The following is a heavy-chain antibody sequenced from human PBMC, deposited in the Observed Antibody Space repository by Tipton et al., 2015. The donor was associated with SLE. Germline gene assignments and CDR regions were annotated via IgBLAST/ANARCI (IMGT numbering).Heavy chain of an antibody. Sequence: SLRLSCAASGFTFSNAWMSWVRQAPGKGLEWVGRIKSKTDGGTTDYAAPVKGRFTISRDDSKNTLYLQMNSLKTEDTAVYYCATDIVVVPADSRWGQGTLVTVSS. CDR3: ATDIVVVPADSR. CDR1: GFTFSNAW. D-gene: IGHD2-2*01. CDR2: IKSKTDGGTT. J-gene: IGHJ4*02. V-gene: IGHV3-15*01.